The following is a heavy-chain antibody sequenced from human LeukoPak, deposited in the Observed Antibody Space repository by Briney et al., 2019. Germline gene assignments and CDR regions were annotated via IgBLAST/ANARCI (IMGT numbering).Heavy chain of an antibody. D-gene: IGHD3-3*01. J-gene: IGHJ4*02. CDR2: INLKSGAT. V-gene: IGHV1-2*02. CDR3: ARDSLGFGALWYFDY. Sequence: ASVKVSCKASGYTFTDYYMHWVRQAPGQGLEWMGSINLKSGATNYAREFQGRVTMTRDTSITTAYMKLRRLTSDDTAVFYCARDSLGFGALWYFDYWGQGTLVTVSS. CDR1: GYTFTDYY.